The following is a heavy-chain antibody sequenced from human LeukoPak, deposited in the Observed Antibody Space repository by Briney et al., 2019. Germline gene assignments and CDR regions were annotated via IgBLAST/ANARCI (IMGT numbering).Heavy chain of an antibody. V-gene: IGHV3-23*01. Sequence: HPGGSLRLSCTASGFTFRSYAMSWVRQAPGKGLEWVSTISGSGGQTYYADSVKGRFSISRDNSKNTLFLQMNSLKAEDTAVYYCADRGGDGNPHDYWGQGTQVTVSS. CDR3: ADRGGDGNPHDY. J-gene: IGHJ4*02. D-gene: IGHD3-16*01. CDR1: GFTFRSYA. CDR2: ISGSGGQT.